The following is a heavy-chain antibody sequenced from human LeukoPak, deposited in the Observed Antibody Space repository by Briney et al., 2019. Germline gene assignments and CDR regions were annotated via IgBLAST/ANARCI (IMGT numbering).Heavy chain of an antibody. CDR3: ASVGYEDGY. V-gene: IGHV3-21*01. CDR2: VSSSSSYI. D-gene: IGHD3-3*01. J-gene: IGHJ4*02. Sequence: PGGSLRLSCAASRFTLNTYAMSWVRQAPGKGLGWVSSVSSSSSYIYYADSVKGRFTISRDNAKNSLYLQMNSLRAEDTAVYYCASVGYEDGYWGQGTLVTVSS. CDR1: RFTLNTYA.